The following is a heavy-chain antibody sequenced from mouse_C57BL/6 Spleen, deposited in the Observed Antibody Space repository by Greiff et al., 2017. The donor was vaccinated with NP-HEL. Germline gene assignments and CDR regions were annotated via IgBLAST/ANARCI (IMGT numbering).Heavy chain of an antibody. D-gene: IGHD1-1*01. Sequence: QVQLQQSGAELVKPGASVKISCKASGYAFSSYWMNWVTQRPGKGLEWIGQIYPGDGDTNYNGKFKGQATLTADQSSSTAYMQLSSLPSEDSAVYFCARPSYYYGSTLLDVWGTGTTVTVSS. CDR2: IYPGDGDT. V-gene: IGHV1-80*01. CDR1: GYAFSSYW. CDR3: ARPSYYYGSTLLDV. J-gene: IGHJ1*03.